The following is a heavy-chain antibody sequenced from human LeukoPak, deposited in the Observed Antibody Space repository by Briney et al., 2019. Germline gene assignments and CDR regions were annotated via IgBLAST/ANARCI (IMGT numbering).Heavy chain of an antibody. CDR2: ISYDGSNK. J-gene: IGHJ4*02. Sequence: GRSLRLSCAASGFTFSSYGMHWVRQAPGKGLEWVAVISYDGSNKYYADSVKGRFTISRDNSKRTLYLQMNSLRAEDTAVYYCAKDSGSGSYSTFDYWGQGTLVTVSS. CDR1: GFTFSSYG. D-gene: IGHD3-10*01. CDR3: AKDSGSGSYSTFDY. V-gene: IGHV3-30*18.